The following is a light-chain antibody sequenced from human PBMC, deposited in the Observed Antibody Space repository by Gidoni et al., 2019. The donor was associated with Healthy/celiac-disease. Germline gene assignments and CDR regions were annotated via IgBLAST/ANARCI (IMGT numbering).Light chain of an antibody. CDR2: AAS. CDR1: QSISSY. Sequence: EIQMTQSPSSLCASVGDRVTITCRASQSISSYLNWYQQKPGKAPKLLIYAASSLQSGVPSRFSGSGSGTDFTLTISSLQPEDFATYYCQQSYSTPPTFGQGTKVEIK. V-gene: IGKV1-39*01. CDR3: QQSYSTPPT. J-gene: IGKJ1*01.